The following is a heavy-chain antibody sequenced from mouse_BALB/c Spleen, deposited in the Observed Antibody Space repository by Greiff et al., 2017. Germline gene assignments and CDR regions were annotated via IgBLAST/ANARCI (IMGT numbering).Heavy chain of an antibody. CDR2: IWRGGST. V-gene: IGHV2-5-1*01. J-gene: IGHJ3*01. D-gene: IGHD1-1*01. CDR3: AKTDYGSSDGFAY. Sequence: VQLQQSGPSLVQPSQSLSITCTVSGFSLTSYGVHWVRQSPGKGLEWLGVIWRGGSTDYNAAFMSRLSITKDNSKSQVFFKMNSLQADDTAIYYCAKTDYGSSDGFAYWGQGTLVTVSA. CDR1: GFSLTSYG.